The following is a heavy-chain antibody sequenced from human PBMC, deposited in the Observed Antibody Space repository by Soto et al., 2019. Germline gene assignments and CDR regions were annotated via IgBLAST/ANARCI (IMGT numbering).Heavy chain of an antibody. D-gene: IGHD6-19*01. V-gene: IGHV1-69*06. Sequence: SVKVSCKASGGTFSSYAISWVRQAPGQGLEWMGGIIPIFGTANYAQKFQGRVTITADKSTSTAYMELSSLRSEDTAVYYCARNGNPEDSSGWYYYWGQGTLVTVSS. CDR2: IIPIFGTA. J-gene: IGHJ4*02. CDR1: GGTFSSYA. CDR3: ARNGNPEDSSGWYYY.